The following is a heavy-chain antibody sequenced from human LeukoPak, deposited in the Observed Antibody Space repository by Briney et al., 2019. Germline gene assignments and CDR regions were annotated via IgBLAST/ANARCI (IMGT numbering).Heavy chain of an antibody. CDR2: IYHSGST. J-gene: IGHJ2*01. V-gene: IGHV4-31*03. CDR1: GVSISSGGYY. Sequence: SETLSLTCTVSGVSISSGGYYWSWIRQHPGKGLEWIGYIYHSGSTYYNPSLKSRVTISVDASKNQFSLNLSSVTAADTAVYYCVRHYYYDSSGYESFWYFDLWGRGTLVTVSS. CDR3: VRHYYYDSSGYESFWYFDL. D-gene: IGHD3-22*01.